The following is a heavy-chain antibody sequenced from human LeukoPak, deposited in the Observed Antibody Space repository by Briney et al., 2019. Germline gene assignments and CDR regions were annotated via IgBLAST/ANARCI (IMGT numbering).Heavy chain of an antibody. CDR2: ISWNSGSI. Sequence: PGRSLRLSCAASGFTFDDYAMHWVRQAPGKGLEGVSGISWNSGSIGYADSVKGRFTISRDNAKNSLYLQMNSLRAEDTALYYCARAFRVAVAGQDAFDIWGQGTMVTVSS. V-gene: IGHV3-9*01. CDR3: ARAFRVAVAGQDAFDI. CDR1: GFTFDDYA. J-gene: IGHJ3*02. D-gene: IGHD6-19*01.